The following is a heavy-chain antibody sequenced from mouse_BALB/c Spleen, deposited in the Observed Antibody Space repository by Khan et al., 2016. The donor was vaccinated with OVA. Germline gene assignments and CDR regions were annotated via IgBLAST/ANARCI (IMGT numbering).Heavy chain of an antibody. V-gene: IGHV2-2*02. CDR3: ARNYDYDEGLAY. J-gene: IGHJ3*01. CDR2: IWRGGST. D-gene: IGHD2-4*01. Sequence: QVQLKQSGPGLVQPSQSPSITCTVSGFSLTTYGVHWVRQSPGKGLEWLGVIWRGGSTDYNAAFISRLSISKDSSKSQVFFKMNSLQVNDTAIYYCARNYDYDEGLAYWGQGTLVTVSA. CDR1: GFSLTTYG.